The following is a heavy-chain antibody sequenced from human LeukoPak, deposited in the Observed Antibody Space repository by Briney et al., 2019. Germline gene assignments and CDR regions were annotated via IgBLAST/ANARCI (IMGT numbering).Heavy chain of an antibody. CDR1: GGSISSYY. Sequence: SETQSLTCTVSGGSISSYYWSWIRQPPGKGLEWIGYIYYSGSTNYNPSLKSRVTISVDTSKNQFSLKLSSVTAADTAVYYCARDWVRDGYNADAFDIWGQGTMVTVSS. CDR3: ARDWVRDGYNADAFDI. J-gene: IGHJ3*02. V-gene: IGHV4-59*01. D-gene: IGHD5-24*01. CDR2: IYYSGST.